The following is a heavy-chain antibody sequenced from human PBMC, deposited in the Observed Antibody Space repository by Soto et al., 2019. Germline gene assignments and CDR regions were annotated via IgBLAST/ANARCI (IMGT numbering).Heavy chain of an antibody. V-gene: IGHV4-61*01. J-gene: IGHJ4*02. CDR3: ARDSGAYQPFAS. Sequence: SETLSLTCTVSGGSVSSGNYYWSWIRQPPGKGLEWIGNIYYDGSTYYSPSLKSRVTMSADTSKNQFSLKLNSVTAADTAVYYCARDSGAYQPFASWGQGTLVTVSS. CDR1: GGSVSSGNYY. CDR2: IYYDGST. D-gene: IGHD1-26*01.